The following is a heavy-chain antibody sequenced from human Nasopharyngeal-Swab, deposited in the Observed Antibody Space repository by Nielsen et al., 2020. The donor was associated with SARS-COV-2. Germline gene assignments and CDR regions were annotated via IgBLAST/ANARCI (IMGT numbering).Heavy chain of an antibody. CDR2: INHSGST. CDR3: ARVAHSSSSGVGNWFDP. J-gene: IGHJ5*02. D-gene: IGHD6-6*01. V-gene: IGHV4-34*01. Sequence: WIRQPPGKGLEWIGEINHSGSTNYNPSLKSRVTISVDTSKNQFSLKLSSVTAADTAVYYCARVAHSSSSGVGNWFDPWGQGTLVTVSS.